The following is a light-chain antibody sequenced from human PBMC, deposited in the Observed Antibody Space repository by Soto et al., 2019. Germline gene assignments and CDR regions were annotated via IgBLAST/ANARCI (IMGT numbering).Light chain of an antibody. CDR1: QSISSW. J-gene: IGKJ1*01. Sequence: DIQMTQSPSTLSASVGDRVTITCRASQSISSWLAWYQQKPGKAPKLXSYDASSLESGVPSRFRGSGSGTEFTLTISSLQPDDFETYYCQQYNSYPWTFGQGTKVDIK. CDR3: QQYNSYPWT. CDR2: DAS. V-gene: IGKV1-5*01.